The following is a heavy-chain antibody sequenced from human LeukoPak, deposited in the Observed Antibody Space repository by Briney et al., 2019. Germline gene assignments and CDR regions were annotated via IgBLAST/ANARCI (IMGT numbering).Heavy chain of an antibody. Sequence: SETLSLTCTVSGGSMNNNNYYWGRIRQSPGKSLELIGSISYSGSPYYNPSLKSRVTMSVDTSKMQFALKVTSATAADTAVYYCARLLSYDVLTDNYYKYYMDVWGKGTTVIVSS. V-gene: IGHV4-39*01. CDR3: ARLLSYDVLTDNYYKYYMDV. CDR2: ISYSGSP. CDR1: GGSMNNNNYY. D-gene: IGHD3-9*01. J-gene: IGHJ6*03.